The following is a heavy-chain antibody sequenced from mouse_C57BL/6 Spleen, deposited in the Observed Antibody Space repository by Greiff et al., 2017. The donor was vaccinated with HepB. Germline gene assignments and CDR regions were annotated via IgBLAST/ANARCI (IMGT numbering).Heavy chain of an antibody. J-gene: IGHJ3*01. CDR1: GYTFTSYW. CDR2: IDPSDSYT. Sequence: VQLQQPGAELVKPGASVKLSYKASGYTFTSYWMQWVKQRPGQGLEWIGEIDPSDSYTNYNQKFKGKATLTVDTSSSTAYMQLSSLTSEDSAVYYCAKGGEGLRRFAYWGQGTLVTVSA. V-gene: IGHV1-50*01. CDR3: AKGGEGLRRFAY. D-gene: IGHD2-4*01.